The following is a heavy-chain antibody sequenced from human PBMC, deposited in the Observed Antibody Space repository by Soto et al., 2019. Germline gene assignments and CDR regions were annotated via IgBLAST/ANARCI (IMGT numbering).Heavy chain of an antibody. CDR2: IDHNGVA. Sequence: SETLSLTCGVSGDSISSSKWWTWVRQTPGNGLEWIGKIDHNGVANYNPSLEGRVTISKHISKNQISLKVPSVTAADSAVYYCARLNRDYYYSGMDVWGQGATVTVSS. CDR1: GDSISSSKW. V-gene: IGHV4-4*02. J-gene: IGHJ6*02. CDR3: ARLNRDYYYSGMDV.